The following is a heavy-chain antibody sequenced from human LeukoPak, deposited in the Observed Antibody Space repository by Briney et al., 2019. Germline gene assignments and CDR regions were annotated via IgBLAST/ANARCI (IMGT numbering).Heavy chain of an antibody. D-gene: IGHD3-22*01. CDR1: GFTFSSYS. Sequence: GGSLRLSCAASGFTFSSYSMNWVRQAPGKGLEWVSSISSSSSYIYYADSVKGRFTISRDNAKNSLYLQMNSLRAEDTAVYYCARGDDSSGYYLGWFDPWGQGTLVTVSS. CDR3: ARGDDSSGYYLGWFDP. J-gene: IGHJ5*02. V-gene: IGHV3-21*01. CDR2: ISSSSSYI.